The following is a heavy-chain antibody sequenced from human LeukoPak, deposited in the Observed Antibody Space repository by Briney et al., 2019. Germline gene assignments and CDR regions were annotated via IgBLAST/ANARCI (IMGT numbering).Heavy chain of an antibody. CDR2: INDNGAGT. CDR3: AKKTGRDYFDY. CDR1: GFTFSSYA. V-gene: IGHV3-23*01. Sequence: GGSLRLSCAASGFTFSSYAMSWVRQAPGKGLKWVSTINDNGAGTYYADSVKGRSTISRDNSYNTVSLQMNSLRAEDTAVCYCAKKTGRDYFDYWGQGTLVTVSS. J-gene: IGHJ4*02. D-gene: IGHD1-1*01.